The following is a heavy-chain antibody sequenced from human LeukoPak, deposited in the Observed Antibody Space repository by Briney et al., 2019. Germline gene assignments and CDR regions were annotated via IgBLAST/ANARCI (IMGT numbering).Heavy chain of an antibody. CDR1: GFTFSSYA. D-gene: IGHD6-19*01. J-gene: IGHJ4*02. CDR2: ISGSGGST. Sequence: PGGSLRLSCAAPGFTFSSYAMSWVRQAPGKGLEWVSGISGSGGSTYYADSAKGRLTISRDNSKNTLYLQMNSLRAEDTAVYYCAKKRVAVAGTHYFDYWGQGTLVTVSS. CDR3: AKKRVAVAGTHYFDY. V-gene: IGHV3-23*01.